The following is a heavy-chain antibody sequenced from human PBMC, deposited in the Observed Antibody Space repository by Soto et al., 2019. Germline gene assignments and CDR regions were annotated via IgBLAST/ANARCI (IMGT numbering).Heavy chain of an antibody. CDR3: AGWNYESGLDV. J-gene: IGHJ6*02. V-gene: IGHV2-5*02. Sequence: QITLKESGPTLVRPTQTLTLTCSFSGFSLNTNGMGVGWIRQPPGKALEWLAFIYWDEDKRYSPSLKTRLTVTTDTSKNEVVLTLNNLDPVDTGTYYCAGWNYESGLDVWGQGTTVTVSS. CDR2: IYWDEDK. D-gene: IGHD1-7*01. CDR1: GFSLNTNGMG.